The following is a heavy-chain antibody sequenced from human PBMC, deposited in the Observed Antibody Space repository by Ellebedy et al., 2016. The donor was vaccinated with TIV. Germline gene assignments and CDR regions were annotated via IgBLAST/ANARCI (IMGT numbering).Heavy chain of an antibody. V-gene: IGHV3-33*01. Sequence: GESLKISCAASGFPFSTYVMHWVRQAPGKGLEWAAVIWSDGSSKYYADSVKGRFTISGDSSKNTVSLQMTSLRADDTAVYYCARGGYCSSTSCAPADAFDVWGPGTEVTISS. J-gene: IGHJ3*01. D-gene: IGHD2-2*01. CDR3: ARGGYCSSTSCAPADAFDV. CDR1: GFPFSTYV. CDR2: IWSDGSSK.